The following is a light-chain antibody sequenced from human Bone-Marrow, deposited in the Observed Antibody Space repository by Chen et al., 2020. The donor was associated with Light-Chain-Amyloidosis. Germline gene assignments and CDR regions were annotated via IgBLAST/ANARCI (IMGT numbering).Light chain of an antibody. CDR1: NIGSKS. V-gene: IGLV3-21*04. Sequence: SYVLTQPPSVSVAPGKTARITCGGNNIGSKSVHWYQQKPGQAPVLVIYYDSARPSGIPERFSGSNSGNTDTLTISRVEAGDEADFYCQVWDSTSDHVVFGGGTKLTVL. CDR3: QVWDSTSDHVV. CDR2: YDS. J-gene: IGLJ2*01.